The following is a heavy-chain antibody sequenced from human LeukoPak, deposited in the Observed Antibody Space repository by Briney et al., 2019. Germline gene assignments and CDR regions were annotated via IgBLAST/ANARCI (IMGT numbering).Heavy chain of an antibody. D-gene: IGHD6-6*01. Sequence: ASVKVSCKVSGYTLTELSMHWVRQAPGKGLEWMGGFDPEDGETIYAQKFQGRVTMTEDTSTDTAYMELSSLRSEDTAVYYCATPQYSRRHWYFDLWGRGTLFTVSS. J-gene: IGHJ2*01. V-gene: IGHV1-24*01. CDR1: GYTLTELS. CDR2: FDPEDGET. CDR3: ATPQYSRRHWYFDL.